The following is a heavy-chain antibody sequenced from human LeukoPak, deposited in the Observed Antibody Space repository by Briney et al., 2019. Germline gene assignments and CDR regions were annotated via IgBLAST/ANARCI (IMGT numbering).Heavy chain of an antibody. V-gene: IGHV3-30*04. D-gene: IGHD4-23*01. CDR3: ARDPNRLADYGGDYFDH. CDR2: ISHDGSHK. CDR1: GFTFSSFS. J-gene: IGHJ4*02. Sequence: GGSLRLSCVGSGFTFSSFSMHWVRQAPGNGLEWVAVISHDGSHKYYADSVKGRFTISRDNSKDTLSLQMNTLRPEDTGLFYCARDPNRLADYGGDYFDHWGQGTLVTVSS.